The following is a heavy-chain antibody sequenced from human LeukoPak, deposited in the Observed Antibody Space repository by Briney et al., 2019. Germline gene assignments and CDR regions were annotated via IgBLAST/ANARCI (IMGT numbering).Heavy chain of an antibody. V-gene: IGHV1-46*01. J-gene: IGHJ4*02. CDR2: IYPRDGST. Sequence: GASVKVSFKAPGYTFTNNYLHWVRQAPGQGLEWMGMIYPRDGSTSYAQNFQGRVTVTRDTSTTTVHMELRGLRSEDTAVYYCARDQEGFDYWGQGTVVTVSS. CDR1: GYTFTNNY. CDR3: ARDQEGFDY.